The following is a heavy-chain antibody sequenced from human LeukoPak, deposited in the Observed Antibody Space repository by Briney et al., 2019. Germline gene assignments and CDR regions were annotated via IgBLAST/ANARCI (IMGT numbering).Heavy chain of an antibody. J-gene: IGHJ5*02. D-gene: IGHD3-10*01. CDR2: IYYSGST. Sequence: KPSETLSLTCTVSGGSISSYYWSWIRQPPGKGLEWIGYIYYSGSTNYNPSLKSRVTISVDTSKNQFSLNLSSVTAADTAVYYCARDAVPHYYGSGNWFDPWGQGTLVTVSS. V-gene: IGHV4-59*01. CDR1: GGSISSYY. CDR3: ARDAVPHYYGSGNWFDP.